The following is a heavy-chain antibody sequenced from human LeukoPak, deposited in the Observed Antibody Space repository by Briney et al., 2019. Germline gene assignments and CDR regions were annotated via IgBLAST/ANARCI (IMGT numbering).Heavy chain of an antibody. D-gene: IGHD3-10*01. V-gene: IGHV4-4*07. CDR3: TRDDFGSGRPFDY. J-gene: IGHJ4*02. Sequence: PSETLSLTCTVSGGSINSYYLSWIRQPAGKGLEWIGRLSSSGSTNSNPSLKSRVTMSVDTSKNQLSLNLTSVTAADTAMYYCTRDDFGSGRPFDYWGQGILVPVSS. CDR1: GGSINSYY. CDR2: LSSSGST.